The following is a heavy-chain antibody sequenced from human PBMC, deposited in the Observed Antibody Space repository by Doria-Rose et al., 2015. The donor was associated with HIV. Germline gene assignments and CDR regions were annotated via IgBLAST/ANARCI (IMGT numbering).Heavy chain of an antibody. Sequence: RSLTCSVSGASVSSRGYYWNWIRQVPGKGLESLGYTYYTGTSDYSPSLKSRLNMAVDTSKNQFSLKLSFVTVADTAVYYCARMGSYRELDYWGQGALVIVSA. CDR3: ARMGSYRELDY. CDR1: GASVSSRGYY. V-gene: IGHV4-31*03. D-gene: IGHD3-3*01. J-gene: IGHJ4*02. CDR2: TYYTGTS.